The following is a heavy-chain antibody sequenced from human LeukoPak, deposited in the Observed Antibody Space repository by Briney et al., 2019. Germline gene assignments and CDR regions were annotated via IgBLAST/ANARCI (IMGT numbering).Heavy chain of an antibody. CDR1: GGSISSGGYY. Sequence: PSETLSLTCTVSGGSISSGGYYWSWIRQHPGKGLEWIGYIYYSGSTNYNPSLKSRVTISVDTSKNQFSLKLSSVTAADTAVYYCARHSYDYSNYFDYWGQGTLVTVSS. CDR3: ARHSYDYSNYFDY. D-gene: IGHD4-11*01. V-gene: IGHV4-61*08. J-gene: IGHJ4*02. CDR2: IYYSGST.